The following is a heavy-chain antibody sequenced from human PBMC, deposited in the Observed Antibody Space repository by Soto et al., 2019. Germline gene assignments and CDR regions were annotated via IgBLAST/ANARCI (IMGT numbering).Heavy chain of an antibody. CDR1: GFTFSSYS. Sequence: EVHLLESGGGLEQPGGSQRLSCAASGFTFSSYSMSWVRQAPGKGLEWVALISNSGINTYHADSVKGRFTVSRDNSKSTLFLQMNSLRAEDTAVYYCARGRSETSFSFEYWGQGTLVTVSS. J-gene: IGHJ4*02. CDR2: ISNSGINT. CDR3: ARGRSETSFSFEY. V-gene: IGHV3-23*01.